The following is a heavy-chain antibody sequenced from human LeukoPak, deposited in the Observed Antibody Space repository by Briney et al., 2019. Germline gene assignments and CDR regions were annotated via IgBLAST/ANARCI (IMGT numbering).Heavy chain of an antibody. CDR2: IYSGGST. J-gene: IGHJ3*02. CDR3: ARVSLSGSYYYAFDI. Sequence: GGSLRLSCAASGFTFSSYSMNWVRQAPGKGLEWVSVIYSGGSTYYADSVKGRFTISRDNSKNTLYLQMNSLRAEDTAVYYCARVSLSGSYYYAFDIWGQGTMVTVSS. CDR1: GFTFSSYS. V-gene: IGHV3-66*02. D-gene: IGHD1-26*01.